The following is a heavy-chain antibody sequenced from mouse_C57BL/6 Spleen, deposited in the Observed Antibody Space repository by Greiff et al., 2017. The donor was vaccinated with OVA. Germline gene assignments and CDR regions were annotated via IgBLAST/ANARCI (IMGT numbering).Heavy chain of an antibody. D-gene: IGHD1-1*01. J-gene: IGHJ2*01. CDR3: TTNYYGSSYYFDY. Sequence: EVQLVESGAELVRPGASVKLSCTASGFNIKDDYMHWVKQRPEQGLEWIGWIDPENGDTEYASKFQGKATITADTSSNTAYLQLSSLTSEDTAVYYCTTNYYGSSYYFDYWGQGTTLTVSS. V-gene: IGHV14-4*01. CDR1: GFNIKDDY. CDR2: IDPENGDT.